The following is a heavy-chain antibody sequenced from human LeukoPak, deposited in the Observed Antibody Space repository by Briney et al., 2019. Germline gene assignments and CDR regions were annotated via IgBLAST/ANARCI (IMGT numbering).Heavy chain of an antibody. J-gene: IGHJ4*01. V-gene: IGHV3-23*01. CDR2: LSGSGITT. D-gene: IGHD6-19*01. Sequence: GGSLRLSCAASGFTFSNSAMSWVRQAPGKGLERVSTLSGSGITTYYADSVKGRFTISRDNSKNTLYLQMNSLRAEDTAVYYCAKGIYSSGWSCFDYWGHGTLVTVSS. CDR1: GFTFSNSA. CDR3: AKGIYSSGWSCFDY.